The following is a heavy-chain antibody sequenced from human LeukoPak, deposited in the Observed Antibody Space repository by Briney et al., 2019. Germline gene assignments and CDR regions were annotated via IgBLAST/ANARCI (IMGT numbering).Heavy chain of an antibody. CDR2: VNSDGSAT. CDR3: ARDLSYYGSESYYDWFDP. Sequence: GGSLRLSCAASGFIFTKYWMHWVRQAPGKGLVWVSHVNSDGSATSYADSVKGRFTISRDNAKNTVYLHMNSLRVEDTAVYYCARDLSYYGSESYYDWFDPWGQGTLVTVSS. CDR1: GFIFTKYW. D-gene: IGHD3-10*01. J-gene: IGHJ5*02. V-gene: IGHV3-74*01.